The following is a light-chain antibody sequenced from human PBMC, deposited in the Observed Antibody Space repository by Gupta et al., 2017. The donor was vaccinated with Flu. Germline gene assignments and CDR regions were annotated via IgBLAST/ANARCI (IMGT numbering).Light chain of an antibody. Sequence: VTISCTVTNSDVGSYNRVSWYQHPPGTATKLMIYEVSNRPSGVPDRFSGSKSGNTASLTISGRQAEDEADYYCSSYTISSTYVFGTGTKVTVL. CDR1: NSDVGSYNR. CDR2: EVS. V-gene: IGLV2-18*02. J-gene: IGLJ1*01. CDR3: SSYTISSTYV.